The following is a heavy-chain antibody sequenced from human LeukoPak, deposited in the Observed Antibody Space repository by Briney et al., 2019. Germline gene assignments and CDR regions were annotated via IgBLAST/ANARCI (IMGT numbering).Heavy chain of an antibody. Sequence: PSETLSLTCTVSGYSISSGYYWGWIRQPPGKGLEWIGSIYHSGSTYYNPSLKSRVTISVDTSKNQFSLKLSSVTAADTAVYYCARVRPLESGGYSSSWYEREYLDYWGQGTLVTVSS. V-gene: IGHV4-38-2*02. D-gene: IGHD6-13*01. J-gene: IGHJ4*02. CDR1: GYSISSGYY. CDR3: ARVRPLESGGYSSSWYEREYLDY. CDR2: IYHSGST.